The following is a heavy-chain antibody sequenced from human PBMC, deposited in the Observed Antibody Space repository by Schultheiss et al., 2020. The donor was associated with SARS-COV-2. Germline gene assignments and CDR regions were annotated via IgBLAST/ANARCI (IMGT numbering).Heavy chain of an antibody. D-gene: IGHD2-2*01. Sequence: GGSLRLSCAASGFTFSSYWMYWVRQPPGKGLEWLSRINSDGSSTMYADSVMGRFTISRDNAENTLYLQMNSLRAEDTAVYYCARERGVVVPAAHGAFDIWGQGTMVTVSS. CDR2: INSDGSST. CDR3: ARERGVVVPAAHGAFDI. J-gene: IGHJ3*02. V-gene: IGHV3-74*03. CDR1: GFTFSSYW.